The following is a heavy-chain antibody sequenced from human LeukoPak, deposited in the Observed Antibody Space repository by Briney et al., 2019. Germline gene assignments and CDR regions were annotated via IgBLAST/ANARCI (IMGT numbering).Heavy chain of an antibody. CDR3: ARAPITMVRGVIFWFDP. Sequence: SVKVSCKASGGTFGSYAISWVRQAPGQGLEWMGGIIPIFGTANYAQKFQGRVTITADESTSTAYMELSSLRSEDTAVYYCARAPITMVRGVIFWFDPWGQGTLVTVSS. J-gene: IGHJ5*02. CDR1: GGTFGSYA. CDR2: IIPIFGTA. D-gene: IGHD3-10*01. V-gene: IGHV1-69*13.